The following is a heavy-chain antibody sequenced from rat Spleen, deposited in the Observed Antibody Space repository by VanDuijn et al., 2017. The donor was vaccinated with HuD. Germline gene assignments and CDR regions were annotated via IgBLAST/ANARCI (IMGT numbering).Heavy chain of an antibody. CDR2: IWGDGNT. J-gene: IGHJ2*01. Sequence: QVQLKESGPVLVQASETLSLTCTVSGFSLTNYGVIWVRQSPGKGLEWMGIIWGDGNTDYNSALKSRLSINRDTSKSQVFLKMNSLQTDDTAIYYCTREDYWGQGVMVTVSS. CDR1: GFSLTNYG. CDR3: TREDY. V-gene: IGHV2S75*01.